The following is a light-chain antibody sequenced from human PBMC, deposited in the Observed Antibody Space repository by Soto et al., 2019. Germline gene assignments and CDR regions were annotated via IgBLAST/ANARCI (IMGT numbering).Light chain of an antibody. V-gene: IGKV1-17*01. CDR3: LQHYRYPRT. Sequence: DIQMTQSPSSLSASVGDRVTITCRARQDIRNDLGCYQQKPGQGPNRLIYSASSLHPGAPARFSGSGSGTEFSLTISSLEPEDFATYYCLQHYRYPRTFGQGTKVEVK. J-gene: IGKJ1*01. CDR2: SAS. CDR1: QDIRND.